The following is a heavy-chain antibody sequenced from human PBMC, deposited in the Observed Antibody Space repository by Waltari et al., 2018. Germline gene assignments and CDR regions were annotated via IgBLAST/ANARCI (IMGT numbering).Heavy chain of an antibody. Sequence: QLQLQELGPGLVKPSETLSLTCSVSGDSISRSSYYWGWIRQPPGEGLEWIGTISYSGSTYYNPSLKSRVTISADTSENQFSLKLSSVTATDTAIYYCARHYSSYYLSIFDYWGQGTTVTVSS. CDR3: ARHYSSYYLSIFDY. CDR2: ISYSGST. V-gene: IGHV4-39*01. CDR1: GDSISRSSYY. D-gene: IGHD4-4*01. J-gene: IGHJ4*03.